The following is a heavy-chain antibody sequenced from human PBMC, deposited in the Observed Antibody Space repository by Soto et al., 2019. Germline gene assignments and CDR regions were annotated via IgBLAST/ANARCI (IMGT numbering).Heavy chain of an antibody. D-gene: IGHD2-8*02. V-gene: IGHV3-7*01. J-gene: IGHJ4*02. CDR3: ARAITTPGGF. CDR1: GFTFSSYW. CDR2: IKEDGSGK. Sequence: EVQLVESGGGLVQPGGSLRLSCVASGFTFSSYWMTWVRQAPGKGLAWVASIKEDGSGKYYADSVKGRFSISRDNAENSLFLQMNSLRAEDTAVYYCARAITTPGGFWGQGTLVTVSS.